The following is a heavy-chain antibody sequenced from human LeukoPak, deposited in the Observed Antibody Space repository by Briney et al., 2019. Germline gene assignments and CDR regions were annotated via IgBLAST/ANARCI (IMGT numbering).Heavy chain of an antibody. CDR2: ISSTSSYI. CDR3: ARDAGITGTTDLDY. Sequence: PGGSLRLSCAASGFSISTYSMDWVRQAPGKGLEWDSSISSTSSYIYYADSVKGRFTISRDNAKNSLYLQMNSLRAEDTAVYYCARDAGITGTTDLDYWGHGTLVTVSS. D-gene: IGHD1-14*01. J-gene: IGHJ4*01. V-gene: IGHV3-21*01. CDR1: GFSISTYS.